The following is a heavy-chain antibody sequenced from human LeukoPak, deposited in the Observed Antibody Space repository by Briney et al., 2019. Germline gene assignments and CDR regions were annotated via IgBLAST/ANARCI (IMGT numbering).Heavy chain of an antibody. V-gene: IGHV4-59*01. J-gene: IGHJ5*02. CDR3: ASLNWESGRIDP. Sequence: KTSETLSLTCTVSSGSISSFYCSWIRQPPGKGLEWIGYIYYSGATNYNPSLKSRVTISVDTSKNQFSLHLNSVTAADTAVYYCASLNWESGRIDPWGQGTLVTVSS. CDR1: SGSISSFY. CDR2: IYYSGAT. D-gene: IGHD7-27*01.